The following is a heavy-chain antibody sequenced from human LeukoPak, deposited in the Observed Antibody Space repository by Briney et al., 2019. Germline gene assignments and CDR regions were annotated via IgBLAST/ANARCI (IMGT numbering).Heavy chain of an antibody. CDR2: IWYDGSNK. J-gene: IGHJ5*02. CDR1: GFTFSNYS. Sequence: GGSLRLSCAASGFTFSNYSMNWVRQAPGKGLEWVAVIWYDGSNKYYADSVKGRFTISRDNSKNTLYLQMNSLRAEDTAVYYCARGWFDPWGQGTLVTVSS. CDR3: ARGWFDP. V-gene: IGHV3-33*08.